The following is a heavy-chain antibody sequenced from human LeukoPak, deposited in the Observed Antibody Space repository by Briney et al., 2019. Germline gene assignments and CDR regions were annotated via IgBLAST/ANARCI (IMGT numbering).Heavy chain of an antibody. CDR2: ISADGHTK. CDR1: RFVFTNYY. V-gene: IGHV3-11*01. CDR3: ARAGTDGGFKVFHS. D-gene: IGHD5-24*01. Sequence: GGSLRLSCVASRFVFTNYYISWVRQTPGKGLDWIATISADGHTKYYADSAEGRFTSSRDNAKDSFYLQMNSLRADDAAVYFCARAGTDGGFKVFHSWGHGTLVTVSS. J-gene: IGHJ5*01.